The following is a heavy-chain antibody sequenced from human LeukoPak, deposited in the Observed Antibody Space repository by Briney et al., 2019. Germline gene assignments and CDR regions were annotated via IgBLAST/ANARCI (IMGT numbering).Heavy chain of an antibody. J-gene: IGHJ6*03. Sequence: ETLSLTCAVSGYSISSGYYWGWIRQPPGKGLEWVANIKQDGSEKYYVDSVKGRFTISRDNAKNSLYLQMNSLRAEDTAVYYCARDSPSPNHYDFWSGYYKYYYYYYYMDVWGKGTTVTVSS. D-gene: IGHD3-3*01. CDR2: IKQDGSEK. CDR3: ARDSPSPNHYDFWSGYYKYYYYYYYMDV. V-gene: IGHV3-7*01. CDR1: GYSISSGYY.